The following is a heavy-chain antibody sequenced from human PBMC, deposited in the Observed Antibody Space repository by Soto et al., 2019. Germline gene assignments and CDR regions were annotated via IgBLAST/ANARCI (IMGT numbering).Heavy chain of an antibody. CDR1: GFTFDDYA. V-gene: IGHV3-9*01. CDR2: ISWNSGSI. D-gene: IGHD3-3*01. CDR3: AKEALYVWSGQAGMDV. Sequence: GGSLRLSCAASGFTFDDYAMHWVRQAPGKGLEWVSGISWNSGSIGYADSVKGRFTISRDNAKNSLYLQMNSLRAEDTALYYCAKEALYVWSGQAGMDVWGQGTTVTVSS. J-gene: IGHJ6*02.